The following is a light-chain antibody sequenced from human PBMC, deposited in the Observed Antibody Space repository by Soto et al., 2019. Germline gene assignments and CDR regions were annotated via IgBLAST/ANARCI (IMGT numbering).Light chain of an antibody. CDR3: SSYTSSSTEV. V-gene: IGLV2-14*03. CDR2: DAS. Sequence: QSVLTQPASVSGSPGQSITISCTGTSSDVGGYNYVSWYQHHPGKDPKLMIYDASNRPSGVSNRFSGSKSGDTASLTISGLQAEDEADYYCSSYTSSSTEVFGTGTKVTVL. CDR1: SSDVGGYNY. J-gene: IGLJ1*01.